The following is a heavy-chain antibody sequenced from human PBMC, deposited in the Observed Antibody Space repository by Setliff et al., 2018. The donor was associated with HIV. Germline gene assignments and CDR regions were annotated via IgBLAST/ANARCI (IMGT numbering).Heavy chain of an antibody. Sequence: LSLTCTVSGGSISSSSYNWGWIRQAPGKGLEFVSFIDPTGATMHYADSVMGRFIISRDNAKKSLYLQMNGLRAGDTAVYYCSRDDISGQWLLDYWGQGALVTVSS. J-gene: IGHJ4*02. CDR2: IDPTGATM. CDR1: GGSISS. V-gene: IGHV3-48*03. D-gene: IGHD5-12*01. CDR3: SRDDISGQWLLDY.